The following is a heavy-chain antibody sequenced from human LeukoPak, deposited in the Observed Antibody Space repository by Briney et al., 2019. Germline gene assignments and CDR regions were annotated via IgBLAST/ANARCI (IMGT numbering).Heavy chain of an antibody. D-gene: IGHD3-3*01. V-gene: IGHV1-69*05. CDR3: ARDPPTDYDFWSGYFDY. CDR1: GGTFSSYA. CDR2: IIPIFDTA. J-gene: IGHJ4*02. Sequence: SVKVSCKXSGGTFSSYAISWVRQAPGQGLEWMGRIIPIFDTANYAQKFQGRVTITTDESTSTAYMELSSLRSEDTAVYYCARDPPTDYDFWSGYFDYWGQGTLVTVSS.